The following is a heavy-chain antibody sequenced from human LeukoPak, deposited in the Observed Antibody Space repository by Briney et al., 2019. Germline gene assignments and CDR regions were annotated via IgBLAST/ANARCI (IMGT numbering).Heavy chain of an antibody. CDR1: GGSISSGDNY. J-gene: IGHJ4*02. D-gene: IGHD5-18*01. V-gene: IGHV4-61*02. CDR2: IYTSGGT. Sequence: SETLSLTXTVSGGSISSGDNYWSWIGQPAGKGLEWIGRIYTSGGTNYNPSLKSRVTISEDTSKNQFSLKLSSVTAADTAVYYCASAYTYASRFVYWGQGTLVTVSS. CDR3: ASAYTYASRFVY.